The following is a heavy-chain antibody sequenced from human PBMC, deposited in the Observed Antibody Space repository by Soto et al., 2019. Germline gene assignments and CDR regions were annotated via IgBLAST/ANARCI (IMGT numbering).Heavy chain of an antibody. CDR3: ARGMDIVATIGFDY. J-gene: IGHJ4*02. CDR1: GFTFSEYE. Sequence: GGSLRLSCAASGFTFSEYEMNWVRQAPGKGLEWVAYILSTGTTIYYADSVKGRFTISRDNAKNSLYLQMNSLRAEDTAVCYRARGMDIVATIGFDYWGLGTLVTVSS. D-gene: IGHD5-12*01. CDR2: ILSTGTTI. V-gene: IGHV3-48*03.